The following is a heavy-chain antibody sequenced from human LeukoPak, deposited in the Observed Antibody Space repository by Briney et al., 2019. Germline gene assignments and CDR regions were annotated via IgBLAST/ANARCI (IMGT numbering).Heavy chain of an antibody. CDR3: ARVHERGSGYGLGDY. Sequence: ASVKVSCKASGYSFTTYGISWVRQAPGQGLEWMGWISNYNGISGYNGNTNYAQKLQGRVTMTTDTSTNTAYMELRSLRSDDTAVYYCARVHERGSGYGLGDYWGQGTLVTVSS. D-gene: IGHD5-12*01. J-gene: IGHJ4*02. V-gene: IGHV1-18*01. CDR1: GYSFTTYG. CDR2: ISNYNGISGYNGNT.